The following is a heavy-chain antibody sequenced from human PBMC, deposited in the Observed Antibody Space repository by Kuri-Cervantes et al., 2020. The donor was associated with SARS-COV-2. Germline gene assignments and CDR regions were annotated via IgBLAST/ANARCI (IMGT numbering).Heavy chain of an antibody. D-gene: IGHD6-13*01. V-gene: IGHV3-21*04. CDR3: AKRYSSSWTGPSPFDY. Sequence: GGSLRLSFAASGFTFSSYRMNWVRKAPGKGREWVSSISSSSSYIYYADSVKGRFTISRDKAKNTLYLQMNSLRAEDTAVYYCAKRYSSSWTGPSPFDYWGQGTLVTVSS. CDR2: ISSSSSYI. CDR1: GFTFSSYR. J-gene: IGHJ4*02.